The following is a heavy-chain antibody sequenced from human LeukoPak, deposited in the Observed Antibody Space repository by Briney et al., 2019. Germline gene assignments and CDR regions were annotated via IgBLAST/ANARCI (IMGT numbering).Heavy chain of an antibody. CDR1: GGSISSGGYY. Sequence: PSQTLSLTCTASGGSISSGGYYWSWIRQHPGKGLEWIGYIYYSGSTYYNPSLKSRVTISVDTSKNQFSLKLSSVTAADTAVYYCASQTMIVTGGAFDIWGQGTMVTVSS. CDR2: IYYSGST. D-gene: IGHD3-22*01. V-gene: IGHV4-31*03. J-gene: IGHJ3*02. CDR3: ASQTMIVTGGAFDI.